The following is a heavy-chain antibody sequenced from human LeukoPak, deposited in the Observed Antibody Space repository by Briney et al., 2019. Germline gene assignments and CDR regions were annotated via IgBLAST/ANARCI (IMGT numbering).Heavy chain of an antibody. V-gene: IGHV3-48*01. D-gene: IGHD6-13*01. Sequence: QTGGSLRLSCAASGFTFSSYSMNWVRQASGKGLEWVSYISSSSSTIYYADSVKGRFTISRDNAKNSLYLQMNSLRAEDTAVYYCARHFHRSIAAAGRYFDYWGQGTLVTVSS. CDR3: ARHFHRSIAAAGRYFDY. J-gene: IGHJ4*02. CDR1: GFTFSSYS. CDR2: ISSSSSTI.